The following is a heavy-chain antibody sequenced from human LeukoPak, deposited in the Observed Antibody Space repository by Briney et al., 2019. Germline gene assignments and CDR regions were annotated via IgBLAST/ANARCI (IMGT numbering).Heavy chain of an antibody. CDR3: ARFSGSLLVENWFDP. Sequence: GESLKVSCKGSGYIFADWWIGWVRQMPGIGLEWIAIIYPGDSQTRYSPSFQGQVTLSVDKSVTTAYLHWSSLKASDTGIYYCARFSGSLLVENWFDPWGQGTLVTVSS. CDR1: GYIFADWW. J-gene: IGHJ5*02. CDR2: IYPGDSQT. V-gene: IGHV5-51*01. D-gene: IGHD3-10*01.